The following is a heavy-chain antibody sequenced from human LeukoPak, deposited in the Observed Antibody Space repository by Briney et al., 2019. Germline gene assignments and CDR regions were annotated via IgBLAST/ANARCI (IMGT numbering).Heavy chain of an antibody. CDR2: IKGDETEK. Sequence: GGSLRLSCAASGFTFSDVGMNWVRQAPRKGLEWVAFIKGDETEKHYVDSLKGRFTISRDNAENSLSLQMNSLTVEDTAVYFCARGRFFYGWGIDVWGQGTTVIVSS. D-gene: IGHD2/OR15-2a*01. CDR3: ARGRFFYGWGIDV. V-gene: IGHV3-7*01. CDR1: GFTFSDVG. J-gene: IGHJ6*02.